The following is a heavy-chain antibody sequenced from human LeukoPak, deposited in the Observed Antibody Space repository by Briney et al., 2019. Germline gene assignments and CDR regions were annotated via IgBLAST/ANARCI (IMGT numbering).Heavy chain of an antibody. Sequence: SETLSLTCTVSGGSISSYYWSWIRQPPGKGLEWIGYIYYSGSTNYNPSLKSRVTISVDTSKNQFSLKLSSVTAADTAVYYCARQSGYSYGYAFDYWGQGTPVTVSS. J-gene: IGHJ4*02. V-gene: IGHV4-59*01. CDR3: ARQSGYSYGYAFDY. CDR1: GGSISSYY. D-gene: IGHD5-18*01. CDR2: IYYSGST.